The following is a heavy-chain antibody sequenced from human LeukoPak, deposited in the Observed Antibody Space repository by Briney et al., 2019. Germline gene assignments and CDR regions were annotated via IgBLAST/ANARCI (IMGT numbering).Heavy chain of an antibody. CDR3: ARCGYSGYGHYYYYYMDV. J-gene: IGHJ6*03. D-gene: IGHD5-12*01. Sequence: SETLSLTCAVSAASISNYYWSWIPQAPGKGLEWIGSIYHSGSTYYNPSLKSRVTISVDTSKNQFSLKLSSVTAADTAVYYCARCGYSGYGHYYYYYMDVWGKGTTVTVSS. CDR2: IYHSGST. V-gene: IGHV4-38-2*01. CDR1: AASISNYY.